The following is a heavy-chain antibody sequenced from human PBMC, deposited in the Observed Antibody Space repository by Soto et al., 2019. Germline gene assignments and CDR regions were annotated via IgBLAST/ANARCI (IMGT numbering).Heavy chain of an antibody. D-gene: IGHD6-6*01. V-gene: IGHV3-9*01. Sequence: EVQLVESGGGLVQPGRSLRLSCAASGFTFDDYAMHWVRQAPGKGLEWVSGISWNSGSIGDADSVKGRFTISRDNAKNSLYLQMNSLSAEDTALSYCAKDWGIAARDGLYFGSWGQGTLVTVSS. J-gene: IGHJ4*02. CDR2: ISWNSGSI. CDR1: GFTFDDYA. CDR3: AKDWGIAARDGLYFGS.